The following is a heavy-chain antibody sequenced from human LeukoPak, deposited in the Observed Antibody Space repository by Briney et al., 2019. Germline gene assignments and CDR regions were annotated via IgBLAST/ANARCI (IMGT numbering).Heavy chain of an antibody. J-gene: IGHJ3*02. CDR1: GFTFSSYE. CDR2: ISSSGSTI. Sequence: QPGGSLRLSCAASGFTFSSYEMNRVRQAPGKGLEWVSYISSSGSTIYYADSVKGRFTISRDNAKNSLYLQMNSLRAEDTAVYYCARDHHRRLYDSQARDTFDIWGQGTMVTVSS. V-gene: IGHV3-48*03. D-gene: IGHD3-22*01. CDR3: ARDHHRRLYDSQARDTFDI.